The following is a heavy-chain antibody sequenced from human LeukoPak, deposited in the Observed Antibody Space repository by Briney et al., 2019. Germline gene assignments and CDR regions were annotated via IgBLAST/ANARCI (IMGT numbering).Heavy chain of an antibody. CDR3: ASCSGGSCYSSPFDY. V-gene: IGHV4-34*01. J-gene: IGHJ4*02. CDR2: INHSGST. Sequence: PSETLSLTCTVSGGSISSYYWSWIRQPPGKGLEWIGEINHSGSTNYNPSLKSRVTISVDTSKNQFSLKLSSVTAADTAVYYCASCSGGSCYSSPFDYWGQGTLVTVSS. D-gene: IGHD2-15*01. CDR1: GGSISSYY.